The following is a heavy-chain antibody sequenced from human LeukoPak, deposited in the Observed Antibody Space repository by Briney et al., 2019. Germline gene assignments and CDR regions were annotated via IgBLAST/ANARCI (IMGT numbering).Heavy chain of an antibody. CDR2: IREDGSEK. CDR1: GFTFSSYW. V-gene: IGHV3-7*01. Sequence: GGSLRLSCAASGFTFSSYWMTWVRQAPGKGLEWVANIREDGSEKYYVDSVKGRFTISRDNSKNTLYLQMNSLRAEDTAVYYCAKDRSSSSWHGFDYWGQGTLVTVSS. J-gene: IGHJ4*02. D-gene: IGHD6-13*01. CDR3: AKDRSSSSWHGFDY.